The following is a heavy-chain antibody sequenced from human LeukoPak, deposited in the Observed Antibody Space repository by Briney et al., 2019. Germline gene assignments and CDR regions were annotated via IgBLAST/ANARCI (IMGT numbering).Heavy chain of an antibody. D-gene: IGHD1-14*01. CDR1: RLTFGDFSDYY. Sequence: GGSLRLSCAASRLTFGDFSDYYMSWIRQTPGKGLEWLSYISNSGDTIYYADSVKGRFTISRDNAKKSLFLQTDGLRVEDTAVYYCVITAGRAGATDHWGQGALVTVSS. J-gene: IGHJ5*02. CDR2: ISNSGDTI. V-gene: IGHV3-11*04. CDR3: VITAGRAGATDH.